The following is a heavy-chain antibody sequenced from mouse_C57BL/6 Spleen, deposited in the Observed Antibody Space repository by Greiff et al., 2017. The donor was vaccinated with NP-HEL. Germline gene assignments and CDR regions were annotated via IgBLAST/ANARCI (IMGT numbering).Heavy chain of an antibody. CDR1: GFTFSSYG. Sequence: EVKLMESGGDLVKPGGSLKLSCAASGFTFSSYGMSWVRQTPDKRLEWVATISSGGSYTYYPDSVKGRFTISRDNAKNTLYLQMSSLKSEDTAMYYCARLSDGFYFDYWGQGTTLTVSS. V-gene: IGHV5-6*01. J-gene: IGHJ2*01. CDR3: ARLSDGFYFDY. D-gene: IGHD2-3*01. CDR2: ISSGGSYT.